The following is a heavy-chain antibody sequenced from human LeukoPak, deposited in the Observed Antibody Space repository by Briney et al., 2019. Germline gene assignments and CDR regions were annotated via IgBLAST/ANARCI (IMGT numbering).Heavy chain of an antibody. CDR3: AKDTGSPADAITMEDNAFDI. V-gene: IGHV3-21*01. CDR1: GFTFSSYS. CDR2: ISSSSSYI. Sequence: GGSLRLSCAASGFTFSSYSMNWVRQAPGKGLEWVSSISSSSSYIYYADSVKGRFTISRDNAKNSLYLQMNSLRAEDTAVYYCAKDTGSPADAITMEDNAFDIWGQGTMVTVSS. J-gene: IGHJ3*02. D-gene: IGHD3-3*01.